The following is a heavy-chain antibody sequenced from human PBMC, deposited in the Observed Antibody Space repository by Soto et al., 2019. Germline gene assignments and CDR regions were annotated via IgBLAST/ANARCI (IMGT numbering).Heavy chain of an antibody. V-gene: IGHV4-34*01. CDR2: IRHNGDT. CDR1: GGSFSDYK. D-gene: IGHD4-17*01. Sequence: PSETLSLTCVVSGGSFSDYKCTWIRQSPEKGLEWIGEIRHNGDTNSKPSLRSRLTMSLDTSKNQFSLHLSSVTSADTAVYFCAGGPDYGDYDAWGQGTLVTVSS. J-gene: IGHJ5*02. CDR3: AGGPDYGDYDA.